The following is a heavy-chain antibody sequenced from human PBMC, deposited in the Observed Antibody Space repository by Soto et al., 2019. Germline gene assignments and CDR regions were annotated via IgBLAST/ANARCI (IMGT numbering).Heavy chain of an antibody. CDR1: GYTFTSYA. CDR2: INTNTGNP. V-gene: IGHV7-4-1*01. CDR3: SRGAGRAVAGSYYDG. Sequence: WASVRLSSKAAGYTFTSYAMNLGRQAPGQGLEWMGWINTNTGNPTYAQGFTGRFVFSLDTSVSTASLQICSLKAEDTAVYYCSRGAGRAVAGSYYDGRSQRTLV. J-gene: IGHJ4*02. D-gene: IGHD6-19*01.